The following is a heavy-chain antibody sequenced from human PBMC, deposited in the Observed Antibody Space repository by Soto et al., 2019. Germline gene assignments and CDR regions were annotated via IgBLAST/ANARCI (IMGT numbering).Heavy chain of an antibody. D-gene: IGHD6-13*01. V-gene: IGHV3-66*01. CDR3: AREPSSSWFNY. CDR1: GFIVSTNY. CDR2: IYSGGST. J-gene: IGHJ4*02. Sequence: EVQLVESGGGLVQPGGSLRLSCAASGFIVSTNYMGWARQAPGKGLEWVSVIYSGGSTYYTDSVRGRFTISRDNSKNTLYLQMNSLGAEDTSVYYCAREPSSSWFNYWGQGTLVTVSS.